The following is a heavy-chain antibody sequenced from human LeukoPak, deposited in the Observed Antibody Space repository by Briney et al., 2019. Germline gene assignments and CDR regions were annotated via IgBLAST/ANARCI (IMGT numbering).Heavy chain of an antibody. Sequence: GESLKISCKGSGYSFTSYWIGWVRQMPGKGLEWMGIIYPGDSDTRYSPSFQGQVTISADKSISTAYLQWSSLKASDTAMYYCARQAYSSGWYEGYFDYWGQGTLVTVSS. D-gene: IGHD6-19*01. CDR2: IYPGDSDT. CDR3: ARQAYSSGWYEGYFDY. V-gene: IGHV5-51*01. CDR1: GYSFTSYW. J-gene: IGHJ4*02.